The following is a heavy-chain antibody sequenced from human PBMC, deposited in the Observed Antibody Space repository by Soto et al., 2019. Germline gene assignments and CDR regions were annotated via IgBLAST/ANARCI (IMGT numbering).Heavy chain of an antibody. V-gene: IGHV3-48*02. CDR2: ISSSSSTI. D-gene: IGHD4-17*01. CDR3: ARDSGALDYGDPMVYFDY. J-gene: IGHJ4*02. Sequence: GGSLRLSCAASGFTFSSYSMNWVRQAPGKGLEWVSYISSSSSTIYYADSVKGRFTISRDNAKNSLYLQMNSLRDEDTAVYYCARDSGALDYGDPMVYFDYWGQGTLVTVSS. CDR1: GFTFSSYS.